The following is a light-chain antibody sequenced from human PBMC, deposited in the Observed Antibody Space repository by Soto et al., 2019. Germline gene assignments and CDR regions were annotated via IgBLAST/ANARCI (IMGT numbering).Light chain of an antibody. J-gene: IGKJ1*01. CDR2: HAY. CDR3: QQYNTYPWT. V-gene: IGKV1-5*01. Sequence: IEMTQSPSTLSASVGDRVTLTCRASQSISSWLAWYQQKPGKAPKILIYHAYSLASGVPSRFRGSESGTEFTLTINRLQPDDFATYYCQQYNTYPWTFGQGTKVDIK. CDR1: QSISSW.